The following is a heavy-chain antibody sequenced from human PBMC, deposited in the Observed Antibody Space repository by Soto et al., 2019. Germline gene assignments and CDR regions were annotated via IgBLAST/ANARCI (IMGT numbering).Heavy chain of an antibody. J-gene: IGHJ4*02. CDR3: ARRRTGGTSRIWFGELPSPFDY. CDR1: GGSISSSNYF. V-gene: IGHV4-39*01. D-gene: IGHD3-10*01. CDR2: IFYSGST. Sequence: PSETLSLTCTVSGGSISSSNYFWCWIRQPPGKDLEWIGSIFYSGSTYYNPSLKSRVTISVDTSKNQFSLKLSSVTAADTAVYYCARRRTGGTSRIWFGELPSPFDYWGQGTLVTVSS.